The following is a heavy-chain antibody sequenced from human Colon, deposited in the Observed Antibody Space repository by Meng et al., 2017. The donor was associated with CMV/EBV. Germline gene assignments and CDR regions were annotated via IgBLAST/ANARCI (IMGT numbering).Heavy chain of an antibody. CDR1: GASVSSYY. Sequence: SETLSLTCTVSGASVSSYYWSWIRQPPGKGLEWIGSMYHTGRTSYNPSLKSRVTMSMDTSKNQFSLNLNSVTAADTAVYYCARDSSGFEGWFDIWGRGTLVTVSS. V-gene: IGHV4-59*02. CDR2: MYHTGRT. J-gene: IGHJ2*01. CDR3: ARDSSGFEGWFDI. D-gene: IGHD3-22*01.